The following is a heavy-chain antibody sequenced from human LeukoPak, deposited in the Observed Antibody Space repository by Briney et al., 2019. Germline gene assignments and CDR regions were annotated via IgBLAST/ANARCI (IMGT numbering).Heavy chain of an antibody. J-gene: IGHJ4*02. Sequence: GSLRLSCAASGFTFNSYGMHWVRQAPGKGLEWVAVIWYDGSSKYYADSVKGRFTISRDNSKNTLYLQMNSLRAEDTAVYYCARVGGGYCSGGSCYFFDYWGQGTLVTVSS. V-gene: IGHV3-33*01. CDR2: IWYDGSSK. D-gene: IGHD2-15*01. CDR3: ARVGGGYCSGGSCYFFDY. CDR1: GFTFNSYG.